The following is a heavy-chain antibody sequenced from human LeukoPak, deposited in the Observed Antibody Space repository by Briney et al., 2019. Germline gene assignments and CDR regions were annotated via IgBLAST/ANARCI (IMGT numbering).Heavy chain of an antibody. CDR1: GFTFSNAW. V-gene: IGHV3-15*01. CDR2: IKRKGDDGTI. CDR3: TAGTGRSDFDY. J-gene: IGHJ4*02. Sequence: PGGSLRLSCAASGFTFSNAWMSWVRQAPRRGVEWVGRIKRKGDDGTIDYAAPVKGRLSISRDDSKNTLYLQMNSLKSEDTAVYYCTAGTGRSDFDYWGQGTLVTVSS. D-gene: IGHD3/OR15-3a*01.